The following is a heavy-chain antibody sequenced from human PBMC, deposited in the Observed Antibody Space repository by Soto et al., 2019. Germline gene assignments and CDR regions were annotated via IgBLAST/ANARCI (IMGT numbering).Heavy chain of an antibody. D-gene: IGHD3-22*01. CDR3: TTGGITMRLAAQDAFDI. CDR2: IKSKTDGGTT. J-gene: IGHJ3*02. V-gene: IGHV3-15*01. Sequence: PGGSLRLSCAASGFTFSNAWMSWVRQAPGKGLEWVGRIKSKTDGGTTDYAAPVKGRFTISRDDSKNTLYLQMNSLKNEDTAVYYCTTGGITMRLAAQDAFDIWGQGTMVTVS. CDR1: GFTFSNAW.